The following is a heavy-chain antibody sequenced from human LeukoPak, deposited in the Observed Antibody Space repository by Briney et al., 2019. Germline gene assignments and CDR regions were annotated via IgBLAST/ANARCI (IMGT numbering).Heavy chain of an antibody. D-gene: IGHD4-17*01. CDR1: GYSFTSYW. J-gene: IGHJ4*02. CDR2: IYPGDSDT. CDR3: ATDLYGDSFDY. V-gene: IGHV5-51*01. Sequence: KPGGSLRLSCKGSGYSFTSYWIGWVRQMPGKGLERMGIIYPGDSDTRYSPSFQGQVTISADKSISTAYLQWSSLKASDTAMYYCATDLYGDSFDYWGQGTLVTVSS.